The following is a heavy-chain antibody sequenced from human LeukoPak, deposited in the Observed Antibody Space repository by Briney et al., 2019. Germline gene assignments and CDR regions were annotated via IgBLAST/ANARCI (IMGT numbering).Heavy chain of an antibody. CDR1: GFTFSDYY. D-gene: IGHD3-10*01. Sequence: GGSLRLSCAASGFTFSDYYMSWIRQAPGKGLEWVSYISSSGSTIYYADSVKGRFTISRDNAKNSLYLQMNSLRAEDTAVYYCAKDPMWFGELDWFDPWGQGTLVTVSS. J-gene: IGHJ5*02. CDR3: AKDPMWFGELDWFDP. V-gene: IGHV3-11*01. CDR2: ISSSGSTI.